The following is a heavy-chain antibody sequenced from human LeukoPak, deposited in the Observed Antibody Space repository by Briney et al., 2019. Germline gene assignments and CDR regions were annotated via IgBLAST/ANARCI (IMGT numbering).Heavy chain of an antibody. V-gene: IGHV3-9*01. D-gene: IGHD6-13*01. CDR2: ISWNSGSI. CDR3: AKGRLLIIAAALDV. Sequence: PGRSLGLSCAASGFTFDDYAMHWVRQAPGKGLEWVSGISWNSGSIGYADSVKGRFTISRDNANNSLYLQINSLRAEDAALYYCAKGRLLIIAAALDVWGQGTTVTVSS. CDR1: GFTFDDYA. J-gene: IGHJ6*02.